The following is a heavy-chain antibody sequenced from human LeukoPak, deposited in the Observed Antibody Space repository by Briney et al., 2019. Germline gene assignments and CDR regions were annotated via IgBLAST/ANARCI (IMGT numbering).Heavy chain of an antibody. V-gene: IGHV3-30*02. D-gene: IGHD3-22*01. Sequence: GGSLRLSCAASGFTFSSYGMHWVRQAPGKGLEWVAFIRYDGSNKYYADSVKGRFTISRDNSKNTLYLQMNSLRAEDTAVYYCAKMGKVVDSGGYPDYWGREPWSPSPQ. CDR3: AKMGKVVDSGGYPDY. CDR1: GFTFSSYG. J-gene: IGHJ4*02. CDR2: IRYDGSNK.